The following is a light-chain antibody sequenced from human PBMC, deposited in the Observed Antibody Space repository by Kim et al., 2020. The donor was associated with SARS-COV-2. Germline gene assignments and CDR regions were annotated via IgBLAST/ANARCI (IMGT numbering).Light chain of an antibody. V-gene: IGKV1-39*01. CDR1: QSISSH. Sequence: DIQMTQSPSSLSASVGDRVTITCRTTQSISSHLNWYQQKPGRAPKLLSSAASTLQGGVPSRFSGSGSETDFTLTISSLRPGDFATYFCQQSYITPFTFGPGTKVDIK. CDR3: QQSYITPFT. J-gene: IGKJ3*01. CDR2: AAS.